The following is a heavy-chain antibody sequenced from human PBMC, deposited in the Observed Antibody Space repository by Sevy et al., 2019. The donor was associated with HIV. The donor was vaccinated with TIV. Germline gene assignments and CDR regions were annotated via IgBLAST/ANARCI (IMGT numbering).Heavy chain of an antibody. CDR3: ARGRKTTEEWLEELDYYYGLDV. V-gene: IGHV3-30*02. CDR1: GFSLTTSD. D-gene: IGHD2-8*01. Sequence: GGSLRLSCAASGFSLTTSDMHWVRQAPGKGLEWVAYVRNDGSNKYYADSVRDRFTISRESPKKTLYLQMNSLRDEDTAIYYCARGRKTTEEWLEELDYYYGLDVWGQGTTVTVSS. CDR2: VRNDGSNK. J-gene: IGHJ6*02.